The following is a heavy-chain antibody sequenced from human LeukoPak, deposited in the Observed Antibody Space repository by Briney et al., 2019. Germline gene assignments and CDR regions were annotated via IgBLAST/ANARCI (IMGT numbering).Heavy chain of an antibody. CDR2: ISSSSNYI. Sequence: GGSLRLSCAASGFSFSTYTIIWVRQAPGKGLEWVSAISSSSNYIYYADSLRGRFTISRDNAKNSVYLQMNGLRAEDTAVYYCAREGVTRRRYCSSTSCFPPYYYYGMDVWGQGTTVTVSS. CDR3: AREGVTRRRYCSSTSCFPPYYYYGMDV. V-gene: IGHV3-21*04. D-gene: IGHD2-2*01. CDR1: GFSFSTYT. J-gene: IGHJ6*02.